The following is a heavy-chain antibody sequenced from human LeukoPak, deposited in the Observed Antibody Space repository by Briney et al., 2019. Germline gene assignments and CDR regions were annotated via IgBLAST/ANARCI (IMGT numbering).Heavy chain of an antibody. D-gene: IGHD2-21*01. V-gene: IGHV3-23*01. J-gene: IGHJ4*02. CDR3: AKEFPPNFPLYYFDY. Sequence: PGGSLRLSCAASGFTFSIYEMNWVRQAPGKGLEWVSAISGSGGSTYYADSVKGRFTISRDNSNNTLHLQMNSLRAEDTAVYYCAKEFPPNFPLYYFDYWGQGTLVTVSS. CDR2: ISGSGGST. CDR1: GFTFSIYE.